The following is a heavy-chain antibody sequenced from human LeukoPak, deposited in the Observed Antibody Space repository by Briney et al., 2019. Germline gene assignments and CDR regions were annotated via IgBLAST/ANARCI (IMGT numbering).Heavy chain of an antibody. V-gene: IGHV3-30*01. CDR3: ARDSTYWYDSGSSGPHYFDY. D-gene: IGHD3-10*01. J-gene: IGHJ4*02. Sequence: PGRSPRLSCAASGFIFSNYAMHRVRQAPGKGLEWVALISSDGSKTYHADSVKGRFSISRDNSKNTLYLQLNSLRAEDTSVYYCARDSTYWYDSGSSGPHYFDYWGQGTLVTVSS. CDR2: ISSDGSKT. CDR1: GFIFSNYA.